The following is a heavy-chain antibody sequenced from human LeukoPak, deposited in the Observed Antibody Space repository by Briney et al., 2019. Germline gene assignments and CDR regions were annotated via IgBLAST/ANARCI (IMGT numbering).Heavy chain of an antibody. CDR2: IYSGDRT. CDR1: GLSVRGSY. D-gene: IGHD6-13*01. CDR3: TRDLTGSTWSENDY. Sequence: GGSLRLSCVASGLSVRGSYMSWVRQAPGKGLEWVSVIYSGDRTYFADSVKGRFTISRDTSKNTLYLQMNNLRADDTAMYYCTRDLTGSTWSENDYWGQGTLVTISS. J-gene: IGHJ4*02. V-gene: IGHV3-53*01.